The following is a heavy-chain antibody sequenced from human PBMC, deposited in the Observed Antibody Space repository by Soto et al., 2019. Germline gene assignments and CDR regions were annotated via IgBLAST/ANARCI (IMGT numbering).Heavy chain of an antibody. CDR2: IVVGSGNT. D-gene: IGHD3-22*01. CDR1: GFTFTSSA. J-gene: IGHJ4*02. V-gene: IGHV1-58*01. Sequence: SVKVSCKASGFTFTSSAVQWVRQARGQRLEWIGWIVVGSGNTNYAQKFQERCTITRDMSTSTGYMELSSLRSEDTAVYYCAAVPYYYDSSDYLYWGKGTLVTVSS. CDR3: AAVPYYYDSSDYLY.